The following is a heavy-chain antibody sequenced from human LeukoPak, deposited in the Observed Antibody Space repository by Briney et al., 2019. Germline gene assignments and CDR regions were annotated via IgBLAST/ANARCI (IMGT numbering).Heavy chain of an antibody. V-gene: IGHV3-74*01. CDR1: GFTFSSYW. J-gene: IGHJ4*02. CDR2: ITSDGSST. Sequence: GGSLRLSCAASGFTFSSYWMHWVRQAPGKGLVWVSRITSDGSSTTYADSVKGRFTISRDNAKNTLYLQMNSLRAEDTAVYYCARAVKSSGSDYWGQGTLVTVSS. D-gene: IGHD6-19*01. CDR3: ARAVKSSGSDY.